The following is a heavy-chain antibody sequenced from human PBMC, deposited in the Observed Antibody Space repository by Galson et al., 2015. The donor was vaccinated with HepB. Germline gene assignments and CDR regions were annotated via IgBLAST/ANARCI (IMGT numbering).Heavy chain of an antibody. D-gene: IGHD3-22*01. CDR1: GFTFDAYA. CDR2: ISWNSGRL. Sequence: SLRLSCAASGFTFDAYAMHWVRQAPGKGLEWVSGISWNSGRLTYADSVKGRFTISRDNAKNFVYLQMNSLRAEDTALYYCTKGTDSSGRRFDYWGQGTLVTISS. V-gene: IGHV3-9*01. J-gene: IGHJ4*02. CDR3: TKGTDSSGRRFDY.